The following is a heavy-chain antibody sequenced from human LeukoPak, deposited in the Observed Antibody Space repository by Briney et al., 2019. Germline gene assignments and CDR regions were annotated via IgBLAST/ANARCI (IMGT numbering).Heavy chain of an antibody. V-gene: IGHV3-30*18. CDR1: GGTFSGYG. CDR2: ISYDGSNK. D-gene: IGHD1-26*01. J-gene: IGHJ4*02. Sequence: SCKASGGTFSGYGMHWVRQAPGKGLEWVAFISYDGSNKYYADSVKGRFTISRDQSKNTLYLEMNSLRAEDTAVYYCAKRGNSGSHYYFDCWGQGTLVTVSS. CDR3: AKRGNSGSHYYFDC.